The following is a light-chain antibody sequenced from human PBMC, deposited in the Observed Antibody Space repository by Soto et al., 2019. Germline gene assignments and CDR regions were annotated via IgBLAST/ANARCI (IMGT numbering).Light chain of an antibody. V-gene: IGLV2-14*01. Sequence: ALTQPASVSGSPGQSITISCTGTSSDVGGYDHVSWYQQHPGKAPKLMIYDVTNRPSGVSNRFSGSKSGNTASLTISGLQAEDEADYYCISYASINTYVFGTGTKVTVL. J-gene: IGLJ1*01. CDR3: ISYASINTYV. CDR2: DVT. CDR1: SSDVGGYDH.